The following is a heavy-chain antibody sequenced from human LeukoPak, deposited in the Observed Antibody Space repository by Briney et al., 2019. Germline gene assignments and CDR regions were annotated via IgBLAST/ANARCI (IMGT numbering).Heavy chain of an antibody. CDR3: ARDRMYDSYGYYYGYYYYYYGMDV. Sequence: KPSETLSLTCAVSGGSISSGGYSWSWIRQPPGKGLEWIGYIYHSGSTYYNPSLKSRVTISVDRSKNQFSLKLSSVTAADTAVYYCARDRMYDSYGYYYGYYYYYYGMDVWGQGTTVTVSS. D-gene: IGHD3-10*01. CDR1: GGSISSGGYS. V-gene: IGHV4-30-2*01. CDR2: IYHSGST. J-gene: IGHJ6*02.